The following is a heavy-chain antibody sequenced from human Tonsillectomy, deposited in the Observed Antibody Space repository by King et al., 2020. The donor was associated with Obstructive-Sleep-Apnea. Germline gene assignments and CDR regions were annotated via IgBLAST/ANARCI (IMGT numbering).Heavy chain of an antibody. D-gene: IGHD4-17*01. Sequence: VQLVESGGDLVKPGGSLRLSCAASGFTLSDYFMSWIRQAPGKGLEWVSYITITGNIKYYADSVKGRFAISRENANNSLFLQMNSLRAEDAAVYYCVRDFPPMTYNDYVINELWGQGTLVTVSS. V-gene: IGHV3-11*01. CDR2: ITITGNIK. J-gene: IGHJ4*02. CDR3: VRDFPPMTYNDYVINEL. CDR1: GFTLSDYF.